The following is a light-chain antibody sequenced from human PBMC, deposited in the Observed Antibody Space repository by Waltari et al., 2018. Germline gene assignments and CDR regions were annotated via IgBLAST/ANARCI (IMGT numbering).Light chain of an antibody. Sequence: QSALTQPASVSGSPGQSITISCTGTSSDVGGYNYVSWYQHHPGKAPKVKIYDVSKRPSGVSNRFSGSKSGNMASLTISGLQAEDEADYYCSSYTSSSTSLYVFGTGTKVTVL. CDR3: SSYTSSSTSLYV. CDR2: DVS. V-gene: IGLV2-14*03. CDR1: SSDVGGYNY. J-gene: IGLJ1*01.